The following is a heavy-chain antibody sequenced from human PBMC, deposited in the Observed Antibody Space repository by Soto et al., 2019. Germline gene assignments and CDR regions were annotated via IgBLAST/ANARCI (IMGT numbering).Heavy chain of an antibody. CDR2: IYHTGNT. V-gene: IGHV4-4*02. J-gene: IGHJ4*02. Sequence: QVQLEESGPGLVKPSGTLSLTCAVSGASISTDNWWSWVRQPPGKGLEWVGEIYHTGNTNYNPSLQSRLTISIDMSNDQFPLAVTFVTAANTGVYYCARLGRWLFDYWGQGAPVTISS. CDR1: GASISTDNW. D-gene: IGHD6-19*01. CDR3: ARLGRWLFDY.